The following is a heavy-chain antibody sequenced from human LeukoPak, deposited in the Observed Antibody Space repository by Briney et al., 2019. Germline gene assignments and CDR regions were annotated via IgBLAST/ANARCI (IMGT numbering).Heavy chain of an antibody. J-gene: IGHJ4*02. V-gene: IGHV3-33*01. CDR2: IWYDGSNK. CDR3: ARSLGELSFLDY. D-gene: IGHD3-16*02. CDR1: GFTFSSYG. Sequence: GGSLRLSCAASGFTFSSYGMHWVRQAPGKGLEWVAVIWYDGSNKYYADSVKGRFTISRDNSKNTLYLQMNSLRAEDTAVYYCARSLGELSFLDYWGQGTLVTVSS.